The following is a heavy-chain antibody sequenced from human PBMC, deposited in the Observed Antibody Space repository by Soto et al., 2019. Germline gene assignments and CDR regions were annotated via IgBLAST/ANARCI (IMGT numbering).Heavy chain of an antibody. CDR3: ARELGGIQLWGPYYYYGMDV. V-gene: IGHV1-2*04. CDR2: INPNSGGT. J-gene: IGHJ6*02. CDR1: GYTFTGYY. D-gene: IGHD5-18*01. Sequence: AASVKVSCKASGYTFTGYYMHWVRQAPGQGLEWMGWINPNSGGTNYAQKFQGWVTMTRDTSISTAYMELSRLRSDDTAVYYCARELGGIQLWGPYYYYGMDVWGQGTTVTVSS.